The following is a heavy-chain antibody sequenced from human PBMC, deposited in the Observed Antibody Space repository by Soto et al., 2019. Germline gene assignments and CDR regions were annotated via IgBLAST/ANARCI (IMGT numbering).Heavy chain of an antibody. CDR2: IWYDGSNK. V-gene: IGHV3-33*01. Sequence: QVQLVESGGGVVQPGRSLRLSCAASGFTFSSYGMHWVRQAPGKGLEWVAVIWYDGSNKYYADSVKGRFTISRDNSKNTLYLQMNSLRAEDTAVYYCARDRRPGYCSSTSWPQGGWFDPWGQGTLVTVSS. CDR3: ARDRRPGYCSSTSWPQGGWFDP. CDR1: GFTFSSYG. D-gene: IGHD2-2*01. J-gene: IGHJ5*02.